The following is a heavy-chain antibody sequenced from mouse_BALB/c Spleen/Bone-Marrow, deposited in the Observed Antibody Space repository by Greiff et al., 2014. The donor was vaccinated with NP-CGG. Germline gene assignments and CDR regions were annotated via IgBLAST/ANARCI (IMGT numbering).Heavy chain of an antibody. CDR2: INPSNGRT. CDR3: ARWLLQYFDV. CDR1: GYTFTRYW. Sequence: VKLMESGAELVKPGASVKLSCKASGYTFTRYWMHWVKQRPGQGLEWIGEINPSNGRTNYNEKFKSKATLTVDKSSNTAYMQXXXXTSEDSAVYYCARWLLQYFDVWGAGTTVTVSS. J-gene: IGHJ1*01. V-gene: IGHV1S81*02. D-gene: IGHD2-3*01.